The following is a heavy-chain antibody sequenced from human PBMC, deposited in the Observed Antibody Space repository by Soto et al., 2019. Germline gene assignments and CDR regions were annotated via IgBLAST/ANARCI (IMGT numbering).Heavy chain of an antibody. V-gene: IGHV1-69*13. CDR1: GGTFSTFG. D-gene: IGHD3-16*01. J-gene: IGHJ4*02. CDR3: ARTAPMDAGDKYYYDF. Sequence: SVKVSCKTSGGTFSTFGISWMRQAPGQGLEWMGGIIPFFGTAEYSQKFEDRITITADESTNTVYMDLRSLTSEDTAIYYCARTAPMDAGDKYYYDFWGQGALVTVSS. CDR2: IIPFFGTA.